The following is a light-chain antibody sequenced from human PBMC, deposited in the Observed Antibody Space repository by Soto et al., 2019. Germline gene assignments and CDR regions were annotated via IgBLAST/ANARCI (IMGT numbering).Light chain of an antibody. CDR3: QQYNIWRSIS. J-gene: IGKJ5*01. Sequence: EIVLTQSPATLSSFPGDRVTLSCRASQAVNNRLAWYQHRPGQAPRLLIYLASNRAAGVPARFTGSGSGTDFTLTISSLQSEDFAVYYCQQYNIWRSISFGQVTRLEIK. CDR2: LAS. CDR1: QAVNNR. V-gene: IGKV3D-15*01.